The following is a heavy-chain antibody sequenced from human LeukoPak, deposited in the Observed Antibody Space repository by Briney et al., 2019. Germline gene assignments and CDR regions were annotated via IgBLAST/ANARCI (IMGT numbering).Heavy chain of an antibody. CDR3: ARDRAVGASDSYDL. CDR2: ISTSDRRV. D-gene: IGHD4-23*01. J-gene: IGHJ3*01. CDR1: GFTFSDRY. V-gene: IGHV3-11*04. Sequence: GGSLRLSCIGSGFTFSDRYMAWIRRRPGKGLEWLSYISTSDRRVYLADSVKGRFTVSRDDARKSLFLQMNSLRPDDTAIYYCARDRAVGASDSYDLWGPGTMVIVSS.